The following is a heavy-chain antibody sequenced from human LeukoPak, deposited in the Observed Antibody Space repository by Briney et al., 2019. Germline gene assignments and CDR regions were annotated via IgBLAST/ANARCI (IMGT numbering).Heavy chain of an antibody. J-gene: IGHJ4*01. V-gene: IGHV3-53*01. CDR1: GFTVSSNY. CDR3: ARSFAGHPDY. D-gene: IGHD2/OR15-2a*01. Sequence: GGSLRLSCAASGFTVSSNYMSWVRQAPGKGLEWVSVIYSGGSTYYADSVKGRFTISRDNSKKTLYLQMNILRAEDTAVYYRARSFAGHPDYXGXGPLVTVSS. CDR2: IYSGGST.